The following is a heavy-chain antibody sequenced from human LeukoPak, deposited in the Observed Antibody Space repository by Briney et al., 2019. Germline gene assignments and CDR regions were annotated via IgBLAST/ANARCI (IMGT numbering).Heavy chain of an antibody. Sequence: GGSLRLSCAASGFTFSSYAMSWVRQAPGKGLEWVSAISASGGTTYYADSVKGRFTISRDNSKNTLYLQMDSLRAEDTAVYYCARAPVWSGYYVLDYWGQGTLVTVSS. CDR3: ARAPVWSGYYVLDY. J-gene: IGHJ4*02. CDR2: ISASGGTT. D-gene: IGHD3-3*01. V-gene: IGHV3-23*01. CDR1: GFTFSSYA.